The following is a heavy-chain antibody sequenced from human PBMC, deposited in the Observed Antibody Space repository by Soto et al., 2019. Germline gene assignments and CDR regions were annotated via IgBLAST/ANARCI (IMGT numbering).Heavy chain of an antibody. J-gene: IGHJ6*02. V-gene: IGHV3-13*05. Sequence: EVQLVESGEGVVQPGESLRLSSAASGFTFSAYDMHWVRETTGKGLEWVSAIGAADDPYYLGSVKGRFTISRENAKNSLYLQMNSLRAEDTAVYYCARAYSGRLPRRADYYFAMAVWGQGTTVTVSS. CDR1: GFTFSAYD. CDR2: IGAADDP. D-gene: IGHD2-15*01. CDR3: ARAYSGRLPRRADYYFAMAV.